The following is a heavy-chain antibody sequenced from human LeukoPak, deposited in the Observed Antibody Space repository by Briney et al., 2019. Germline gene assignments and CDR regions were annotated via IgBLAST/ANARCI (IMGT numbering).Heavy chain of an antibody. D-gene: IGHD2-15*01. V-gene: IGHV4-34*01. CDR2: INHSGST. CDR3: ARGGKDIVVVVAATKYFDY. Sequence: KPSETLSLTCAVYGGSFSGYYWCWIRQPPGKGLEWIGEINHSGSTNYNPSLKSRVTISVDTSKNQFSLKLSSVTAADTAVYYCARGGKDIVVVVAATKYFDYWGQGTLVTVSS. J-gene: IGHJ4*02. CDR1: GGSFSGYY.